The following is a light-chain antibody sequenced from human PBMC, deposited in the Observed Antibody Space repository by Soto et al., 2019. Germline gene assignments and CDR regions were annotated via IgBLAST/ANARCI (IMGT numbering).Light chain of an antibody. CDR1: QGISGW. CDR2: AAS. Sequence: DIQMTQSPSSVSASVGDTVTITCRASQGISGWLAWYQQKPGKAPELLIYAASTLHSGVPSRFSGSASGTHFTLTISSLQPEDSATYYCQQANSFPHTFGQGTKLEIE. V-gene: IGKV1-12*01. J-gene: IGKJ2*01. CDR3: QQANSFPHT.